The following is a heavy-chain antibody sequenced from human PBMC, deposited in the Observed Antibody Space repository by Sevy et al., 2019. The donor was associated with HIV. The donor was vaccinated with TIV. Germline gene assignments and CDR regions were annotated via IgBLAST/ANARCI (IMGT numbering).Heavy chain of an antibody. D-gene: IGHD1-7*01. Sequence: GGSLRLSCAASGFTFSSYSMNWVRQAPGKGLEWVSSISSSSSYIYYADSVKGRFTISRDNAKNSLYLQMNSLRAEDTAVYYCVRVVVTGTYDAFDIWGQGTMVTVSS. CDR2: ISSSSSYI. CDR3: VRVVVTGTYDAFDI. V-gene: IGHV3-21*01. J-gene: IGHJ3*02. CDR1: GFTFSSYS.